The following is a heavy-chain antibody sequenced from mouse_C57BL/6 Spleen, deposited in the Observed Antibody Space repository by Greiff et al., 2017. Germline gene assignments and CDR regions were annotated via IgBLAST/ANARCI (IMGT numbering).Heavy chain of an antibody. Sequence: EVNLVESGGGLVKPGGSLKLSCAASGFTFSSYAMSWVRQTPEKRLEWVATISDGGSYTYYPDNVKGRFTISRDNAKNNLYLQMSHLKSEDTAMYYCARDEGSSGYYFDYWGQGTTLTVSS. D-gene: IGHD3-2*02. V-gene: IGHV5-4*01. CDR3: ARDEGSSGYYFDY. CDR2: ISDGGSYT. CDR1: GFTFSSYA. J-gene: IGHJ2*01.